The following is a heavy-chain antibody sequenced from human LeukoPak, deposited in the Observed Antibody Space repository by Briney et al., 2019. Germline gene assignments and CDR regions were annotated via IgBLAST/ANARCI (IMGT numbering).Heavy chain of an antibody. D-gene: IGHD6-13*01. J-gene: IGHJ4*02. CDR3: AMVNIAAAGTLADY. CDR1: GYSISSGYY. Sequence: SETLSLTCTVSGYSISSGYYWGWIRQPPGKGLEWIGSIYHGGSTYYNPSLKSRVTISVDTSKNQFSLKLSSVTAADTAVYYCAMVNIAAAGTLADYWGQGTLVTVSS. CDR2: IYHGGST. V-gene: IGHV4-38-2*02.